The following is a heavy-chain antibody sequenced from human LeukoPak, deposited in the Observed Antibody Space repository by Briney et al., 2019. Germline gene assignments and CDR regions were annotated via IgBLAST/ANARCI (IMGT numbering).Heavy chain of an antibody. Sequence: GGSLRLSCAASGFTFTSYELNWVRQAPGKGLQWVSYISSSGSTIKYADSVKGRFTISRGNARNSLYLQMTSLRAEDTAVYYCARGRTYYYDSNDYPDYWGQGTLVTVSS. CDR1: GFTFTSYE. CDR2: ISSSGSTI. V-gene: IGHV3-48*03. D-gene: IGHD3-22*01. J-gene: IGHJ4*02. CDR3: ARGRTYYYDSNDYPDY.